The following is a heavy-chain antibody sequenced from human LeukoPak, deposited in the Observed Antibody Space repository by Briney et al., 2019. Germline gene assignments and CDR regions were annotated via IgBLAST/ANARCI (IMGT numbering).Heavy chain of an antibody. CDR1: GFTVSSNY. CDR2: IYSGGNT. V-gene: IGHV3-53*01. J-gene: IGHJ4*02. CDR3: ARVLGTTLFDY. Sequence: GGSLRLSCAASGFTVSSNYMSWVRQAPGKGLEWVSIIYSGGNTYYADSVKGRFTISRDNSKNTLYLQMNSLRAEDTAVYYCARVLGTTLFDYWGQGTLVTVPS. D-gene: IGHD1-7*01.